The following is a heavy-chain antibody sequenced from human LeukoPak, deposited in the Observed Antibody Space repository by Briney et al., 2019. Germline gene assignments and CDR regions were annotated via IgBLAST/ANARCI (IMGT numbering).Heavy chain of an antibody. J-gene: IGHJ2*01. D-gene: IGHD2-2*01. CDR1: GGSISSYY. V-gene: IGHV4-59*12. Sequence: PSETLSLTCTVSGGSISSYYWSWIRQPPGKGLEWIGYIYYSGSTNYNPSLKSRVTMSVDTSKNQFSLKLSSVTAADTAVYYCARDALYCSSTSCYRYWYFDLWGRGTLVTVSS. CDR2: IYYSGST. CDR3: ARDALYCSSTSCYRYWYFDL.